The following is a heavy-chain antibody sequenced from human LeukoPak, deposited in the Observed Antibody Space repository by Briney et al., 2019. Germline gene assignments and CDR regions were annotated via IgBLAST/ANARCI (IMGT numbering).Heavy chain of an antibody. Sequence: GRSLRLSCAASGFTFSSYGMHWVRQAPGKGLEWVSVISGSGDRTYYADSVKGRFTISRDNSKNTLYLQMNSLRAEDTAVYYCAKDSEAGYYDSSGWFDPWGQGTLVTVSS. J-gene: IGHJ5*02. CDR3: AKDSEAGYYDSSGWFDP. CDR2: ISGSGDRT. CDR1: GFTFSSYG. V-gene: IGHV3-23*01. D-gene: IGHD3-22*01.